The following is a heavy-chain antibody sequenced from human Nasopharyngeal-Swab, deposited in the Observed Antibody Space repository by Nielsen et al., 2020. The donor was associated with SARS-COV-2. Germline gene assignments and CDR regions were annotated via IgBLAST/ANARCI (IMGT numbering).Heavy chain of an antibody. CDR3: ARDQKYYFEKSGYFDY. V-gene: IGHV4-59*13. D-gene: IGHD3-22*01. CDR2: IYFSGST. CDR1: NGSINSYY. J-gene: IGHJ4*02. Sequence: SETLSLTCTVSNGSINSYYWSWIRQPPGKGLEWIGYIYFSGSTSYNPSLKSRVTMSVDTTKNQFSLRLSSVTAADTAVYFCARDQKYYFEKSGYFDYWGQGAHVTVSS.